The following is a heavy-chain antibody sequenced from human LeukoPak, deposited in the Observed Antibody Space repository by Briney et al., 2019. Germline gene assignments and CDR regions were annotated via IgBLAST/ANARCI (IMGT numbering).Heavy chain of an antibody. CDR3: AKDNGALWTGYYNNYFDY. V-gene: IGHV3-11*01. CDR2: ISSSGNTK. J-gene: IGHJ4*02. D-gene: IGHD3-9*01. Sequence: GGSLRLSCAASGFTFSDFYMSWIRQAPGKGLEWVSYISSSGNTKYYADSVKGRFTMSRDNAKNSLYLQINSLRVEDTALYYCAKDNGALWTGYYNNYFDYWGQGTLVTVSS. CDR1: GFTFSDFY.